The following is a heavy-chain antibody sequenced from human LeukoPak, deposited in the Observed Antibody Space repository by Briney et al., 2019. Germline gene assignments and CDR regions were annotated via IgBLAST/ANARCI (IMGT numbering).Heavy chain of an antibody. CDR3: ARDALASNWNDVDY. D-gene: IGHD1-20*01. Sequence: AGGSLRLSCAASGFTFSDYYMSWIRQAPGKGLEWVSYIRSSGSTIYYADSVKGRFTISRDNAKNSLYLQMNSLRAEDTAVYYCARDALASNWNDVDYWGQGTLVTVSS. J-gene: IGHJ4*02. CDR1: GFTFSDYY. CDR2: IRSSGSTI. V-gene: IGHV3-11*04.